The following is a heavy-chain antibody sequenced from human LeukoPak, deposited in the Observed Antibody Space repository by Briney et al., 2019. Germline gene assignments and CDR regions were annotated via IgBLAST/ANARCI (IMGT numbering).Heavy chain of an antibody. Sequence: PSETLSLTCTVSGGSISSGGYYWSWIRQPPGKGLEWIGYIYHSGSTYYNPSLKSRVTISVDRSKNQFSLKLSSVTAADTAVYYCARGHYDSSGPQAFDIWGQGTMVTVSS. J-gene: IGHJ3*02. CDR1: GGSISSGGYY. CDR3: ARGHYDSSGPQAFDI. V-gene: IGHV4-30-2*01. CDR2: IYHSGST. D-gene: IGHD3-22*01.